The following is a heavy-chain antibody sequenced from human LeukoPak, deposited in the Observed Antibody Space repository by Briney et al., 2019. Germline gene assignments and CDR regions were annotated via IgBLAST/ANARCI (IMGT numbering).Heavy chain of an antibody. Sequence: ASVKVSCKASGYTFTSYAMHWVRQAPGQGLEWMGWINAGNGNTKYSQKFQGRVTITRDKSASTAYMELSSLRPEDTAVYYCARRLRGWRHEYFQHWGQGTLLTLSS. V-gene: IGHV1-3*01. CDR1: GYTFTSYA. J-gene: IGHJ1*01. CDR2: INAGNGNT. CDR3: ARRLRGWRHEYFQH. D-gene: IGHD6-19*01.